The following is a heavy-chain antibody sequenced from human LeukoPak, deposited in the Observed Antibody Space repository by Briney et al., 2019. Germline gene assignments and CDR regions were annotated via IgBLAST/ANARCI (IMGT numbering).Heavy chain of an antibody. CDR1: GGTFSSYA. Sequence: SVKVSCKASGGTFSSYAISWVRQAPGQGLEWMGGIIPIFGTANYAQEFQGRVTITTDESTSTAYMELSSLRSEDTAVYYCARDLAYDSSGYYYYFDYWGQGTLVTVSS. V-gene: IGHV1-69*05. CDR3: ARDLAYDSSGYYYYFDY. D-gene: IGHD3-22*01. J-gene: IGHJ4*02. CDR2: IIPIFGTA.